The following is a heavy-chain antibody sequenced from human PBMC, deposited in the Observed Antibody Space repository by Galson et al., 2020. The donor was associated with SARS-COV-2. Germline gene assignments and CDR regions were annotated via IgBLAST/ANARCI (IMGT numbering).Heavy chain of an antibody. D-gene: IGHD3-22*01. CDR1: DFTFFTYA. CDR3: AKDRGYHSGIVAFDI. J-gene: IGHJ3*02. Sequence: GGSLRLSCAASDFTFFTYAMSWVRQAPGKGLEWVSAIGPGGGTTHYADSVKGRFTISRDNSKNTLYLQMNSLRAEDTAVYYCAKDRGYHSGIVAFDIWGPGTMVTVSS. CDR2: IGPGGGTT. V-gene: IGHV3-23*01.